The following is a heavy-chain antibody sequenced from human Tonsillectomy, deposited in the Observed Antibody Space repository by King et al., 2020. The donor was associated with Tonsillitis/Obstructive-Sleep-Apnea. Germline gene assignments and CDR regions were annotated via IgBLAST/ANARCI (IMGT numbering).Heavy chain of an antibody. Sequence: QLVQSGAEVKKPGESLKISCKGSGYTFTTYWIGWVRQMPGKGLEWMGIIYPGAFDTRYTPSFQGQLTISADKSTNIAYLQGSSLKAPEPAMYYCVRAKGYCSGGSCYGGYNWFDPWGQGTLVTVSS. D-gene: IGHD2-15*01. CDR2: IYPGAFDT. CDR1: GYTFTTYW. J-gene: IGHJ5*02. CDR3: VRAKGYCSGGSCYGGYNWFDP. V-gene: IGHV5-51*01.